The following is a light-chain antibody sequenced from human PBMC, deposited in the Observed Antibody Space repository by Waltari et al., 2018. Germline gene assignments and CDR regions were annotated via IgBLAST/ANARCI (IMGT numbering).Light chain of an antibody. CDR3: QHYVRLPAT. CDR1: QSVGGT. J-gene: IGKJ1*01. CDR2: GAS. V-gene: IGKV3-20*01. Sequence: EIALTQSPGTLSLSPGERATLSCRASQSVGGTLAWYQQKPGQAPRLLRYGASIRAPGTPDRFSGTGSGTDFSLTISILEPEDFAVYYCQHYVRLPATFGQGTKVEIK.